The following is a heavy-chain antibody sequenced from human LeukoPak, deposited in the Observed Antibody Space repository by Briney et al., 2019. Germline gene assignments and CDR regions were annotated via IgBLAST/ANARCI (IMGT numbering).Heavy chain of an antibody. Sequence: SGGSLRLSCAASGFTVSSYYMYWVRQAPGKGLEWVSFIYSGGSTYYADSVKGRFTISRDNSKNTLYLQMNSLRAEDTAVFHCAKGLVPAAMSALDYWGQGTLVTVSS. CDR2: IYSGGST. CDR1: GFTVSSYY. V-gene: IGHV3-66*01. CDR3: AKGLVPAAMSALDY. J-gene: IGHJ4*02. D-gene: IGHD2-2*01.